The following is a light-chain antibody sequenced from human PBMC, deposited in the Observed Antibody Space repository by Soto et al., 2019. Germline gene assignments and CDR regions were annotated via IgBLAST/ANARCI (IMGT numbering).Light chain of an antibody. CDR1: QSVSSY. V-gene: IGKV3-11*01. J-gene: IGKJ3*01. CDR3: QQRSNWPPFT. CDR2: DAS. Sequence: EIVLTQSPATLSLSPGERATLSCRASQSVSSYLAWYQQKLGQAPRLLIYDASNRATGIPARFSGSESGTDFSLTISSREPEDFAVYYCQQRSNWPPFTFGPGPKVDIK.